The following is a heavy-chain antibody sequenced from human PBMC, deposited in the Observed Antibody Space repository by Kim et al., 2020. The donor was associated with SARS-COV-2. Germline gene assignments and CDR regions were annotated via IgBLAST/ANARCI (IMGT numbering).Heavy chain of an antibody. CDR1: GFTFSSYW. J-gene: IGHJ4*02. V-gene: IGHV3-7*01. CDR2: IKQDGSDE. CDR3: ARVGYTTAWYAGYLDF. D-gene: IGHD6-19*01. Sequence: GGSLRLSCAASGFTFSSYWMNWVHQAPGKGLEWVANIKQDGSDEYYVDSVKGRFTISRDNAKNSLYLQMNSLRVEDTAVYYCARVGYTTAWYAGYLDFWGQATLVTVSS.